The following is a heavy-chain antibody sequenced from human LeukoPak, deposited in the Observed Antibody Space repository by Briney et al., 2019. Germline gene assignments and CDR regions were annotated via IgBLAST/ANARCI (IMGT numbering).Heavy chain of an antibody. V-gene: IGHV1-69*06. D-gene: IGHD2-2*01. CDR3: AAKSGIVVVPAAPFDY. CDR1: GGTFSSYA. J-gene: IGHJ4*02. Sequence: VASVTVSCKASGGTFSSYAISWVRQAPGQGREWMGGIIPIFGTANYAQKFHGRVTITADKSTSTAYMELSSLRSEDTAVYYCAAKSGIVVVPAAPFDYWGQGTLVTVSS. CDR2: IIPIFGTA.